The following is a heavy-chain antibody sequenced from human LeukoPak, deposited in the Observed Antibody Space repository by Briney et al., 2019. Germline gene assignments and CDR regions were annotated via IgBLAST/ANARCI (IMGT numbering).Heavy chain of an antibody. J-gene: IGHJ3*01. CDR1: GLTFQNTW. V-gene: IGHV3-74*01. Sequence: GGSLRLSCATSGLTFQNTWMHWIRQAPGEGLVWVSCILNDGVTTTYADSVKGRFTISRDNAKKALYLQMNSLRADDTGVYYCAADGEYAFLVWGQGTMVTVSS. D-gene: IGHD2/OR15-2a*01. CDR2: ILNDGVTT. CDR3: AADGEYAFLV.